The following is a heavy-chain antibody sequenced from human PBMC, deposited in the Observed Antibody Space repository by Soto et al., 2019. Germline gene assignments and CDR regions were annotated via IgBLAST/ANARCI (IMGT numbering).Heavy chain of an antibody. V-gene: IGHV4-34*01. CDR3: ARGGKQQLVRRDWFDP. Sequence: ASETLSLTCAVYGGSFSAYYWSWIRQPPGKGLEWIGEINHTGSTIYNPSLKSRLTISVDTSKSQLSLKLSSVTAADTAVYYCARGGKQQLVRRDWFDPWGQGTLVTVSS. J-gene: IGHJ5*02. D-gene: IGHD6-13*01. CDR1: GGSFSAYY. CDR2: INHTGST.